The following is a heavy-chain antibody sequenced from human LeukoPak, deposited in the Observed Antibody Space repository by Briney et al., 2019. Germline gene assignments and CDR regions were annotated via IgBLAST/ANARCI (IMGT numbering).Heavy chain of an antibody. CDR3: ARIESDLDY. J-gene: IGHJ4*02. CDR1: SXTXYW. Sequence: SXTXYWIGWVRQMPGKGLEWMGIIYPGDSDTTYSPSFQGQVTISADKSISTAYLQWSSLKASDTAMYYCARIESDLDYWGQGTLVTVSS. V-gene: IGHV5-51*01. CDR2: IYPGDSDT.